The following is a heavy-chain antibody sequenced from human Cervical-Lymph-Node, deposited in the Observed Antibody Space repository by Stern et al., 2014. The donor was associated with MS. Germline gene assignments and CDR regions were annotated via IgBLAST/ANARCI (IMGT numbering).Heavy chain of an antibody. V-gene: IGHV5-51*01. J-gene: IGHJ4*02. CDR1: GYKFSIYW. CDR2: IYPGDSET. CDR3: ARQTTAWASDV. Sequence: EVQLVESGAELIRPGESLKISCKGSGYKFSIYWIAWVRQMPGKGLEWMGIIYPGDSETSYSPSFQGQGTMSADKSASTAYLQWSSLNASDTAMYFCARQTTAWASDVWGQGTLVTVSS. D-gene: IGHD1-14*01.